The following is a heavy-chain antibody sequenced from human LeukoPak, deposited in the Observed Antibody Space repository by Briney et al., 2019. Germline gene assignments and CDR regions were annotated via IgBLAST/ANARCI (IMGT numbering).Heavy chain of an antibody. CDR3: AKASNCCSTSCSRRGLDY. V-gene: IGHV3-23*01. D-gene: IGHD2-2*01. J-gene: IGHJ4*02. Sequence: GGSLRLSCAASGFTFSIYAMSWVRQAPGKGLEWVSAISGSGGSTYHADSVKGRFTISRDNSKNTLYLQMNSLRAEDTAVYYCAKASNCCSTSCSRRGLDYWGQGTLVTVSS. CDR2: ISGSGGST. CDR1: GFTFSIYA.